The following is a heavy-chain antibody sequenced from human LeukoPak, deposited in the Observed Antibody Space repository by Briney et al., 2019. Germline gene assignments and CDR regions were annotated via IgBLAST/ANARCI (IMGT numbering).Heavy chain of an antibody. CDR2: ISAYNGNT. J-gene: IGHJ5*02. D-gene: IGHD2-2*01. CDR3: ARMTDPIVVVPATIMGYWFDP. V-gene: IGHV1-18*01. Sequence: ASVKVSCKASGYTFTSYGISWVRQAPGQGLEWMGWISAYNGNTNYAQKLQGRVTMTTDTSTSTAYMELRSLRSDDTAVYYCARMTDPIVVVPATIMGYWFDPWGQGTLVTVSS. CDR1: GYTFTSYG.